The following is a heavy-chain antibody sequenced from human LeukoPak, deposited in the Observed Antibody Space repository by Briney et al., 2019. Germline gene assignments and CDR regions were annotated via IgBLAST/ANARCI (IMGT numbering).Heavy chain of an antibody. V-gene: IGHV3-33*01. CDR2: LWYDGSNK. D-gene: IGHD6-19*01. CDR1: GFTFGTYG. J-gene: IGHJ4*02. CDR3: ARDSSHPSSGWFDY. Sequence: GGSLRLTCAASGFTFGTYGMHWVRPAPGKGLKGVAVLWYDGSNKYYIDSVMGRFTISRDNSRNTLSLQMNSLRAEDTAVYYCARDSSHPSSGWFDYWGRGTLVTVSS.